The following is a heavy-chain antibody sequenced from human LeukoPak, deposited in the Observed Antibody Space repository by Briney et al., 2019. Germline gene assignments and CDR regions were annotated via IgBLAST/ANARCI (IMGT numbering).Heavy chain of an antibody. J-gene: IGHJ4*02. CDR2: ISPDGNLE. Sequence: GGSLRLSCAASGFTFTTFGIHWVRQAPGKGLEWVAAISPDGNLEYCTDSVKGRFTIFRDNSKNMIYLQMSSLRGEDSALYYCAKINNNDDYWGQGTLVTVSS. CDR3: AKINNNDDY. CDR1: GFTFTTFG. V-gene: IGHV3-30*18. D-gene: IGHD1/OR15-1a*01.